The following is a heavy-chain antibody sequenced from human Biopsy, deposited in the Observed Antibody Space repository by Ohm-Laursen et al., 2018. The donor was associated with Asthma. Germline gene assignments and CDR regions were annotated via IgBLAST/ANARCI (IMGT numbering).Heavy chain of an antibody. V-gene: IGHV4-59*01. Sequence: PGTLSLTCSISGGSIKSSSWTWIRQPPGKGLEWIGYSGNTNYNPSPKSRVTISVDTSKNQVSLELRSVSSSDTAVYYCARLWDYYDSRAPGGDAFDIWGQGTMVSVSS. CDR2: SGNT. CDR1: GGSIKSSS. J-gene: IGHJ3*02. D-gene: IGHD3-22*01. CDR3: ARLWDYYDSRAPGGDAFDI.